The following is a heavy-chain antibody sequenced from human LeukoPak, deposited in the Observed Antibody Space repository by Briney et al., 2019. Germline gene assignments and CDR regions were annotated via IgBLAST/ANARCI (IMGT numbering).Heavy chain of an antibody. CDR2: INHSGST. CDR1: GGSFSGYY. D-gene: IGHD5-24*01. CDR3: ARDGYKPIDY. J-gene: IGHJ4*02. V-gene: IGHV4-34*01. Sequence: SETLSLTCAVYGGSFSGYYWSWIRQPPGKGLEWIGEINHSGSTNYNPSLKSRVTISVDTSKNQFSLKLSSVTAADTAVYYCARDGYKPIDYWGQGNLVTVSS.